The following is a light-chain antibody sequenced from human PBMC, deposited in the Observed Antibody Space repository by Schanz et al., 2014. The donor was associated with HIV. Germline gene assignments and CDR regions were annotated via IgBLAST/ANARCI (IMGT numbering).Light chain of an antibody. V-gene: IGLV2-8*01. Sequence: QSALTQPPSASGSPGQSVTTSCTGTSSDVGGYNYVSWYQQHPGNAPKLLIFEVAKRPSGVPGRFSGSKSGTSVSLAITGLQAEDEAHYYCATWDDSLSGVFGGGTKLTVL. CDR3: ATWDDSLSGV. J-gene: IGLJ3*02. CDR1: SSDVGGYNY. CDR2: EVA.